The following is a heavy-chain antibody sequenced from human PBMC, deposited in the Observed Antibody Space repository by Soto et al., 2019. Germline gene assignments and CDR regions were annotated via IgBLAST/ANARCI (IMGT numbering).Heavy chain of an antibody. D-gene: IGHD6-19*01. Sequence: QVQLEQSGAEVKNPGASVKVSCKASGYTFTSYYMHWVRQAPGQGLEWMGVINPGGGITSYAENLHGRVTMTRDTSTSTAYMELSSLRAEDTAIYYGARVLAVAYSPALLWGQGTLLTVYS. CDR2: INPGGGIT. CDR1: GYTFTSYY. J-gene: IGHJ4*02. CDR3: ARVLAVAYSPALL. V-gene: IGHV1-46*01.